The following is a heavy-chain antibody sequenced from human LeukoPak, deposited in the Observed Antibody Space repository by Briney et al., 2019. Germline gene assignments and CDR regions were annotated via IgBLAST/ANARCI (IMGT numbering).Heavy chain of an antibody. CDR3: ARQSGAYLYHHMDV. Sequence: GESLKISCKGSGYTFSDDLIGWVREMPGNRLGRVWIIYPGDPVPRYSPSVQAQVTISPDKALSTPYLQWSSLKTSDTAIYYCARQSGAYLYHHMDVWARETGVTVSS. CDR2: IYPGDPVP. V-gene: IGHV5-51*01. J-gene: IGHJ6*03. D-gene: IGHD7-27*01. CDR1: GYTFSDDL.